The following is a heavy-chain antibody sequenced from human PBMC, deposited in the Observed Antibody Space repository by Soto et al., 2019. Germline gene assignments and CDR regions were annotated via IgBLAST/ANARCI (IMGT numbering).Heavy chain of an antibody. J-gene: IGHJ6*02. CDR3: ASSAGHPGDFFYYNGMDV. CDR2: VYTSDYT. V-gene: IGHV4-59*07. D-gene: IGHD3-10*01. CDR1: EDTFRNYA. Sequence: QVELVQSGAEVKKPGSSVKVSCQASEDTFRNYAISWIRQPPGKGLEWIGYVYTSDYTRYSSSLKSRVTISVDTSKSQFYLRLNSVTAADTAVYYCASSAGHPGDFFYYNGMDVWGQGTTVTVSS.